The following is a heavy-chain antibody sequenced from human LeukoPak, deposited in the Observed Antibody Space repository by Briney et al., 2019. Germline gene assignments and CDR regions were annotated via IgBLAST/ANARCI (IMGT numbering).Heavy chain of an antibody. V-gene: IGHV3-23*01. D-gene: IGHD4-17*01. CDR2: ISASGGAT. CDR1: GFTFLRHG. J-gene: IGHJ4*02. CDR3: AKGNYGEKIDY. Sequence: GGSQTLSCAASGFTFLRHGMTWFRQAPGKGLEWVSGISASGGATYYADSVKGRFTISRDNSKNTLYLQMNSLKAGDAALYYCAKGNYGEKIDYWGPGTLVTVSS.